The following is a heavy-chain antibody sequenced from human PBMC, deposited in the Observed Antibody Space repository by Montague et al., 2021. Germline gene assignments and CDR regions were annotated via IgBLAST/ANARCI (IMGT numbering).Heavy chain of an antibody. CDR1: GDSINTYS. D-gene: IGHD1-26*01. J-gene: IGHJ6*03. CDR3: ARDTVGASGYFYYYYMDV. CDR2: LYNGGST. V-gene: IGHV4-4*07. Sequence: SETLSLTCTVSGDSINTYSWSWIRQPAGKGLEWIGRLYNGGSTNSNPSLKSRVGMSVDTSKNQFSLKLSSVTAADTAVYFCARDTVGASGYFYYYYMDVWGRGTTVTVSS.